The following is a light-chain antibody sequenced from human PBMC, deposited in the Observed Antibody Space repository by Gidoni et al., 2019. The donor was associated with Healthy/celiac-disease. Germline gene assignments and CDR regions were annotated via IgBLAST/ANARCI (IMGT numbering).Light chain of an antibody. CDR2: GNS. CDR1: SSNIGAGYD. CDR3: QSYDSSQGWV. Sequence: QSVLTQPPSVSGAPGQRVTIPCTGSSSNIGAGYDVHWYQQLPGTAPKLLIYGNSNRPSGVPDRFSGSKSGTSASLAITGLQAEDEADYYCQSYDSSQGWVFGGGTKLTVL. V-gene: IGLV1-40*01. J-gene: IGLJ3*02.